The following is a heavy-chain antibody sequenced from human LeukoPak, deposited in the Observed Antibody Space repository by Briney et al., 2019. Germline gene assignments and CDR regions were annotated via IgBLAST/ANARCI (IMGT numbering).Heavy chain of an antibody. J-gene: IGHJ4*02. D-gene: IGHD3-10*01. CDR3: ARGYGSGSYSLFDY. CDR1: GFIFSNYW. V-gene: IGHV3-74*01. Sequence: GGSLRLSCAASGFIFSNYWMHWVRQAPGKGLVWVSRIKSDGSGTIYADSVKGRLTISRDNAKNTLYLQMNSLRAEDTAVYYCARGYGSGSYSLFDYWGQGSLVTVSS. CDR2: IKSDGSGT.